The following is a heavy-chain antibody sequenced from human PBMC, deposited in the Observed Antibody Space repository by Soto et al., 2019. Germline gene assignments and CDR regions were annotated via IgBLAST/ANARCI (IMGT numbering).Heavy chain of an antibody. J-gene: IGHJ6*02. CDR2: IYYSGST. CDR1: GGSISSSSYY. D-gene: IGHD6-19*01. CDR3: ARHESSGWYDYYYYYGMDV. V-gene: IGHV4-39*01. Sequence: QLQLQESGPGLVKPSETLSLTCTVSGGSISSSSYYWGWIRQPPGKGLEWIGSIYYSGSTYYNPSLKSRVTISVDTSKNQFSLKLSSVTAADTAVYYCARHESSGWYDYYYYYGMDVWGQGTTVTVSS.